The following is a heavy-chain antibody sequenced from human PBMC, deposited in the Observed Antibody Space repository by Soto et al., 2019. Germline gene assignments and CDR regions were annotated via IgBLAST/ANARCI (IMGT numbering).Heavy chain of an antibody. V-gene: IGHV4-34*01. CDR3: ASSRRTVTRGKYGMDV. CDR2: INHSGST. J-gene: IGHJ6*02. D-gene: IGHD4-4*01. Sequence: SETLSLTCAVYGGSFSGYYWSWIRQPPGKGLEWIGEINHSGSTNYNPSLKSRVTISVDTSKNQFSLKLSSVTAADTAVYYCASSRRTVTRGKYGMDVWGQGTTVTVSS. CDR1: GGSFSGYY.